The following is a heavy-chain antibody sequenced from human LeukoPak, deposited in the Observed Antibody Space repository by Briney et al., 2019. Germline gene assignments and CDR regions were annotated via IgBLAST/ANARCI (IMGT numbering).Heavy chain of an antibody. CDR2: IGWNSGGI. Sequence: PGGSLRLSCAAAGFTFDYYAMHWVRQPAGKGLEWVSRIGWNSGGIDYADSVKGRFTISRDNAKNSLDLQINSLRDEETAFYYCVKGTTFDAFDIWGQGTMVTVS. CDR1: GFTFDYYA. J-gene: IGHJ3*02. D-gene: IGHD3-16*01. CDR3: VKGTTFDAFDI. V-gene: IGHV3-9*01.